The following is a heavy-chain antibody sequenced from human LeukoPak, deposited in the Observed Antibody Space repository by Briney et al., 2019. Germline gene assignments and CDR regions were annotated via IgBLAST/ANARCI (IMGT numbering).Heavy chain of an antibody. J-gene: IGHJ4*02. Sequence: GGSLRLSCAASGFTFSSYAMSWVRQAPGKGLEWVSAISGSGGSTYYADSVKGRFTISRDNSKNTLYLQMNSPRAEDTAVYYCAKAPRGYSFSYHDYWGQGTLVTVSS. V-gene: IGHV3-23*01. CDR2: ISGSGGST. CDR3: AKAPRGYSFSYHDY. CDR1: GFTFSSYA. D-gene: IGHD5-18*01.